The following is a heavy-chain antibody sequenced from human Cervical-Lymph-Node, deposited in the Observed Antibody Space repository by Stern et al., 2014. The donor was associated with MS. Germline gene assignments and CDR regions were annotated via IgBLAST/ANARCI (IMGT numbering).Heavy chain of an antibody. V-gene: IGHV1-69*06. Sequence: QMQLVQSGAEVKKPGSSVKVSCKASGDTFISYAITWVRQAPGQGLEWMGDIIPMFGTANYAQKFQDRVTITADKSTSTAYMEVNSLNSEDTAVYYCAGPRYNSWGQGTQVIVSS. J-gene: IGHJ4*02. CDR1: GDTFISYA. CDR3: AGPRYNS. CDR2: IIPMFGTA. D-gene: IGHD3-9*01.